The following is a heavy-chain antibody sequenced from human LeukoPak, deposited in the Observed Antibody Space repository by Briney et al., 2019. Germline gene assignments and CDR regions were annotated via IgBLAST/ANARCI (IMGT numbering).Heavy chain of an antibody. D-gene: IGHD2-15*01. CDR3: ARRYCSGGICYFFDY. V-gene: IGHV3-74*01. J-gene: IGHJ4*02. Sequence: GGSLRLSCAASGFTFSRYWMHWVRQAPGKGLVWVSRIDEYGTTINYADSVKGRFTISRNNAGDTLFLQMNSLRAEDTGVYYCARRYCSGGICYFFDYWGQGTLVTVSS. CDR1: GFTFSRYW. CDR2: IDEYGTTI.